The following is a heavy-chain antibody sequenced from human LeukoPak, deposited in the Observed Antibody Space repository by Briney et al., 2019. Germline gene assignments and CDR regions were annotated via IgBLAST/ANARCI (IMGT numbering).Heavy chain of an antibody. CDR2: IGALGGST. CDR1: GFTFTSYA. CDR3: AKESGKTGGSAFDI. J-gene: IGHJ3*02. V-gene: IGHV3-23*01. Sequence: PGGSLSLSCAASGFTFTSYAMTWVRQAPGEGLEWVSTIGALGGSTDYAGSVKGRFTISRDNSKNTLYLQMNSLRAEDTAVYYCAKESGKTGGSAFDIWGQGTMVTVSS. D-gene: IGHD1-14*01.